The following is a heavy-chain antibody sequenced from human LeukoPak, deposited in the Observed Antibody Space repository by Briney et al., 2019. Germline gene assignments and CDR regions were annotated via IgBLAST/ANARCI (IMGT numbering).Heavy chain of an antibody. CDR3: ARVSNYHFDS. CDR2: ITSSSTTK. V-gene: IGHV3-48*02. D-gene: IGHD4-11*01. J-gene: IGHJ4*02. CDR1: GFTFSAYS. Sequence: GRSLRLSCAASGFTFSAYSMNWVRQAPGKGLEWISYITSSSTTKYYAESVKGRFTISRDNAKNSLFLQMNSLRDADTAVYYCARVSNYHFDSWGQGILVTVSS.